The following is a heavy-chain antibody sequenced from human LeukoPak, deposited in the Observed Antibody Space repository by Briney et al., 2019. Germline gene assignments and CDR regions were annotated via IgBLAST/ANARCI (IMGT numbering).Heavy chain of an antibody. CDR3: ARAGTDYYYYYYMDV. CDR2: IYYSGST. CDR1: GGSISSHY. J-gene: IGHJ6*03. V-gene: IGHV4-59*11. Sequence: SETLSLICSVSGGSISSHYWSWIRQPPGKGLAWIGYIYYSGSTNYNPPLKSRVTISVDTSKNQFSLKLSSVTAAHAAVYYCARAGTDYYYYYYMDVWGKGTTVTVSS.